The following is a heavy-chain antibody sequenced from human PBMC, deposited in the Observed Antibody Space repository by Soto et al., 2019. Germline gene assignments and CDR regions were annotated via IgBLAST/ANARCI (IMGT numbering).Heavy chain of an antibody. Sequence: NPSETLSLTCTGSGGSTNSRSDYWGWIRQPPGKGLEWIGSVYYSGSTHDNPSLQSRVTISVDTSRNQFSLNLISVTAADTAVYFCARQPRGPGYGERGLYFDYWGQGTLVTVSS. J-gene: IGHJ4*02. CDR3: ARQPRGPGYGERGLYFDY. CDR1: GGSTNSRSDY. V-gene: IGHV4-39*01. CDR2: VYYSGST. D-gene: IGHD3-16*01.